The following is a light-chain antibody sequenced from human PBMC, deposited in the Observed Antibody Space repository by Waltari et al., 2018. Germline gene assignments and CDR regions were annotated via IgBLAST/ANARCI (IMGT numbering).Light chain of an antibody. CDR1: QSVSSSY. V-gene: IGKV3-20*01. Sequence: IVLTQSPGTLSLTPGALSTLACRASQSVSSSYLAWYQQKPGQAPRLLIYGASSRATGIPDRFSGSGSGTDFTLTISRLEPEDFAVYFCQQYGTSPTTFGQGTKVEIK. CDR2: GAS. J-gene: IGKJ1*01. CDR3: QQYGTSPTT.